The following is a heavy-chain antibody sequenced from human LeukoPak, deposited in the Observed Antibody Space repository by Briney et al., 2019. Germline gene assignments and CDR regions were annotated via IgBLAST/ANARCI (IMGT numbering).Heavy chain of an antibody. CDR1: GFTFDDYA. CDR2: IGWNSGSI. V-gene: IGHV3-9*03. J-gene: IGHJ4*02. CDR3: AKGDCSSTSCYTLDY. D-gene: IGHD2-2*02. Sequence: TGGSLRLSCAASGFTFDDYAMHWVRQAPGKGLEWVSGIGWNSGSIGYADSVKGRFTISRDNAKNSLYLQMNSLRAEDMALYYCAKGDCSSTSCYTLDYWGQGTLVTVSS.